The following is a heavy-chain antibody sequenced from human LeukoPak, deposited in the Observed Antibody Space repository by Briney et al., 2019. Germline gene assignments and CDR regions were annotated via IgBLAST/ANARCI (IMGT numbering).Heavy chain of an antibody. Sequence: SETLSLTCTVSGDSISSHNYYWGWIRQPPGKGLEWIASIHYTGSTYYNPSHKSRVTISVDTSKNQFSLNLNSVTAADTAVYYCARGEYTYGYTVDYWGQGTLVTVSS. D-gene: IGHD5-18*01. CDR2: IHYTGST. J-gene: IGHJ4*02. V-gene: IGHV4-39*07. CDR3: ARGEYTYGYTVDY. CDR1: GDSISSHNYY.